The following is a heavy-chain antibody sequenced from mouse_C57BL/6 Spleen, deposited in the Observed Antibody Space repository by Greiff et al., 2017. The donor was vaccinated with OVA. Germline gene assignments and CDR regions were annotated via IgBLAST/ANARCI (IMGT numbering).Heavy chain of an antibody. CDR2: IWSGGST. Sequence: QVQLKESGPGLVQPSQSLSITCTVSGFSLTSYGVHWVRQSPEKGLEWLGVIWSGGSTDYNAAFISRLSISKDNSKSQVFFKMNSLQADDAAIYYCASNYDGYYHWYFDVWGTGTTVTVSS. V-gene: IGHV2-2*01. CDR3: ASNYDGYYHWYFDV. J-gene: IGHJ1*03. D-gene: IGHD2-3*01. CDR1: GFSLTSYG.